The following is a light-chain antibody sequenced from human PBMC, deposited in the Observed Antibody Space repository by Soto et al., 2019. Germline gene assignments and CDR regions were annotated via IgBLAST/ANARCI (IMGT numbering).Light chain of an antibody. J-gene: IGLJ1*01. CDR3: ISYTSDDVRYV. CDR2: EVS. V-gene: IGLV2-14*01. CDR1: NSDVGIYDF. Sequence: QSVLTQPASVSGTPGQSITISCSGSNSDVGIYDFVSWHQHLPGRAPKLIVSEVSHRPSGVSNRFSGSKSGNTASLTISGLQSEDEADYYCISYTSDDVRYVFGTGTKVTVL.